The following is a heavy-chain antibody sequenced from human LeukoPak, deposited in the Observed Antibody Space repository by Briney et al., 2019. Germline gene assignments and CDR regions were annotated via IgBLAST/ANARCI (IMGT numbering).Heavy chain of an antibody. D-gene: IGHD4-17*01. Sequence: SETLSLTCAVYGGSFSGYYWSWIRQPPGKGLEWIGEINHSGSTNYNPSLKSRVTISVDASKNQFSLKLTSVTAADTAVYYCARGRTVTYYYYYYMDVWGKGTTVTVSS. V-gene: IGHV4-34*01. CDR3: ARGRTVTYYYYYYMDV. J-gene: IGHJ6*03. CDR2: INHSGST. CDR1: GGSFSGYY.